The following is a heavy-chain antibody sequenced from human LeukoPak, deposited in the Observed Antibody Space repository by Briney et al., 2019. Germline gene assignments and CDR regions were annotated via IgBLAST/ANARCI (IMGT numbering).Heavy chain of an antibody. J-gene: IGHJ4*02. CDR3: ARPSGYCSDGDCYPDY. V-gene: IGHV7-4-1*02. D-gene: IGHD2-15*01. CDR2: INTDTGKP. CDR1: GYTFSRYA. Sequence: GASVKVSCKASGYTFSRYAINWVRQAPGQGLEWVGWINTDTGKPAYAQDFTGRFVFSLDTSVSTAYLQISSLKAEDTAVYYCARPSGYCSDGDCYPDYWGQGTLVTVPS.